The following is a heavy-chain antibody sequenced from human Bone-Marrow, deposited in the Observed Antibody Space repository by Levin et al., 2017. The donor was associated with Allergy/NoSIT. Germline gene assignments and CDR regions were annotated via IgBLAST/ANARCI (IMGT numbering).Heavy chain of an antibody. CDR2: IYNSGST. CDR1: GGSMSSYY. D-gene: IGHD6-19*01. J-gene: IGHJ4*02. CDR3: ARHHSSGWSALIGY. Sequence: SETLSLTCTVSGGSMSSYYWSWIRQPPGKGLEWIGYIYNSGSTNYNPSVKSRVTISADSSKNQFSLRLSSVTAADTGVYFCARHHSSGWSALIGYWGQGTLVTVSS. V-gene: IGHV4-59*08.